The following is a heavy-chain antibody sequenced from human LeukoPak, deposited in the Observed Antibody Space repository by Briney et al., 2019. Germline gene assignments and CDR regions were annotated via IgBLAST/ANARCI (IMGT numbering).Heavy chain of an antibody. CDR3: ARDHSSGWSFDY. D-gene: IGHD6-19*01. Sequence: GRSLRLSCAASGFTFSSYAMHWVRQTPGKGLEWVAVISYDGSNKYYADSVKGRFTISRDNSKNTLYLQMNSLRAEDTAVYYCARDHSSGWSFDYWGQGTLVTVSS. CDR1: GFTFSSYA. CDR2: ISYDGSNK. J-gene: IGHJ4*02. V-gene: IGHV3-30*04.